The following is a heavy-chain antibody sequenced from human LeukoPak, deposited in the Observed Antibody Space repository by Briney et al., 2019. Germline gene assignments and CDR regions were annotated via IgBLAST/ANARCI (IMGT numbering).Heavy chain of an antibody. CDR2: INNSGST. V-gene: IGHV4-34*01. Sequence: SETLSLTCAVYGGSFSGYYWNWIRQPPGKGLEWIGEINNSGSTNYNPPLTSRVTISLDRSKKKFSLKLTSVTAADTAVYFCARGAEYYAIWRGYAGYSDYWGQGISVTVSS. D-gene: IGHD3-3*01. CDR3: ARGAEYYAIWRGYAGYSDY. CDR1: GGSFSGYY. J-gene: IGHJ4*02.